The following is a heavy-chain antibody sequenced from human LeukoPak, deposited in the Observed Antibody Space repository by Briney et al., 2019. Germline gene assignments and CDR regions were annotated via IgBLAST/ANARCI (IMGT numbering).Heavy chain of an antibody. V-gene: IGHV3-30*04. D-gene: IGHD3-22*01. CDR3: AKVIVVVTQYYYYAMDV. CDR2: ISYDGSDK. J-gene: IGHJ6*02. Sequence: GSLRLSCAVSGFTFSSFPFHWVRQAPGKGLEWVAVISYDGSDKYYADSVKGRFTIARDNSKNTLYLQMNSLRAEDTAMYYCAKVIVVVTQYYYYAMDVWGQGTTVTVSS. CDR1: GFTFSSFP.